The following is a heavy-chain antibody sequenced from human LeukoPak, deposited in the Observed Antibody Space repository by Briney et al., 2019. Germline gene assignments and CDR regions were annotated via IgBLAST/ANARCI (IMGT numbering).Heavy chain of an antibody. J-gene: IGHJ4*02. Sequence: GESLNISCKGSGYSFTSYWIGWLRQMPGKGLEWMGIIYPGDSDTRYSPSFQGQVTISADKSISTAYLQWSSLKASDTAMYYCARPGQLGEYTPYYFDYWGQGTLVTVSS. D-gene: IGHD7-27*01. CDR2: IYPGDSDT. V-gene: IGHV5-51*01. CDR1: GYSFTSYW. CDR3: ARPGQLGEYTPYYFDY.